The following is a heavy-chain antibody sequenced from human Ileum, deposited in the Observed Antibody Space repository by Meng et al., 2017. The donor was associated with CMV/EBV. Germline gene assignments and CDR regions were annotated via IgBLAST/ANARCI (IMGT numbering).Heavy chain of an antibody. CDR2: ISSGGSTK. CDR1: GFTLSNYE. V-gene: IGHV3-48*03. J-gene: IGHJ4*02. Sequence: GESLKISCAASGFTLSNYEMTWVRQAPGKGLDWVSHISSGGSTKYYADSVKGRFTISRDNAKNSLYLQMKSLRAEDTAVYYCATVVVAASDYWGQGTLVTVSS. CDR3: ATVVVAASDY. D-gene: IGHD2-15*01.